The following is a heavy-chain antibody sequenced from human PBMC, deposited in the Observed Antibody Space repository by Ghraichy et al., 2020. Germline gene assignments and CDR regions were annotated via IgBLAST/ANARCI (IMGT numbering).Heavy chain of an antibody. CDR3: AKDRGAVIAAAGTIDY. CDR1: DSPLMIMP. D-gene: IGHD6-13*01. CDR2: ITWNSGTI. V-gene: IGHV3-9*01. J-gene: IGHJ4*02. Sequence: GGSLNSPVRPLDSPLMIMPCTGSGKFPGKGLEWVSGITWNSGTIGYADSVKGRFTISRDNAKNSLYLQMNSLRVEDTSLYYCAKDRGAVIAAAGTIDYWGQGTLVTVSS.